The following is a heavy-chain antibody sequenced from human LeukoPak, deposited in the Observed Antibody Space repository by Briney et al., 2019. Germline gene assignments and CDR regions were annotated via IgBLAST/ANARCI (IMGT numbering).Heavy chain of an antibody. CDR2: ISYDGSNK. Sequence: PGGSLRLSCAASGFTFSSYGMHWVRQAPGKGLEWVAVISYDGSNKYYADSVKGRFTISRDNSKNTLYLQMNSLRAEDTAVYYCAKDGGSGKVDAFDIWGQGTMVTVSS. J-gene: IGHJ3*02. V-gene: IGHV3-30*18. CDR3: AKDGGSGKVDAFDI. D-gene: IGHD3-10*01. CDR1: GFTFSSYG.